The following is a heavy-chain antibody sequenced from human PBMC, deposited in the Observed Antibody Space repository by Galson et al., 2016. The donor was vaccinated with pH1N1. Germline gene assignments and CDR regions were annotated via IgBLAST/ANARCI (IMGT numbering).Heavy chain of an antibody. CDR1: EFTFSNYW. CDR2: VNQDGSKR. D-gene: IGHD5-24*01. CDR3: VREIRDDYNYGNFDY. V-gene: IGHV3-7*01. J-gene: IGHJ4*02. Sequence: SLRLSCAASEFTFSNYWMSWVRQAPGKGLEWVANVNQDGSKRYYVDSVKGRFTISRDNAKNSVFLQMDSLRAEDTAIYYCVREIRDDYNYGNFDYWGQGTLVTVSS.